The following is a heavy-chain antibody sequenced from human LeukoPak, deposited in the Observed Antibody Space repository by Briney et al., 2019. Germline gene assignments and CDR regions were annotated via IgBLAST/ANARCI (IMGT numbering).Heavy chain of an antibody. CDR2: ISGSGGST. V-gene: IGHV3-23*01. J-gene: IGHJ4*02. D-gene: IGHD6-6*01. CDR1: GFTFSSYA. Sequence: GGTLRLSCAASGFTFSSYAMSWVRQAPGKGLEWVTAISGSGGSTYYADSVKGRFTISRDNSKNTLYLQMNSLRAEDTAVYYCGRFSSAKALGYWGQGTLVTVSS. CDR3: GRFSSAKALGY.